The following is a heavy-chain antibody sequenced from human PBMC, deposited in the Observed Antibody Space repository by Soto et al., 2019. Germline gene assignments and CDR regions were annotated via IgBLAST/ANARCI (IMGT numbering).Heavy chain of an antibody. CDR1: GFTFNTYG. D-gene: IGHD6-19*01. V-gene: IGHV3-33*01. CDR2: IWYDGNTK. J-gene: IGHJ6*02. Sequence: PGESLKISCAASGFTFNTYGFNWVRQAPGKGLEWVAVIWYDGNTKYYADSVKGRFTISRDNLKNTLYLQMNSLTAEDTAVYYCARPLVAPVAGPYYYGMDVWGQGTTVTVSS. CDR3: ARPLVAPVAGPYYYGMDV.